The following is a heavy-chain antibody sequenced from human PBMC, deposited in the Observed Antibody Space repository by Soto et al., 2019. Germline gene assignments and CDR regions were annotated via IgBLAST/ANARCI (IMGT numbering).Heavy chain of an antibody. Sequence: GGSLRLSCAASGFTGSSKDMSWVRQAPGKGLEWVSLIQSGGPTYYADSVKGRFTISRDTSENTLHLQMDSLRAEDTAVYYCARDDVLCDGGRCYGVPLDVWGKRTTVTVSS. CDR2: IQSGGPT. J-gene: IGHJ6*03. CDR1: GFTGSSKD. V-gene: IGHV3-66*01. D-gene: IGHD2-15*01. CDR3: ARDDVLCDGGRCYGVPLDV.